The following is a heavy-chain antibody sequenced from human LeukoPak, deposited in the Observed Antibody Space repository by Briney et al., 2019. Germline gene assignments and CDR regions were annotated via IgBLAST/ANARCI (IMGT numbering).Heavy chain of an antibody. CDR2: INPNSGGT. J-gene: IGHJ4*02. D-gene: IGHD3-3*01. CDR1: GYTFTVYY. CDR3: ARGDTMFDAGSLDY. Sequence: ASVKVSCKASGYTFTVYYMHWVRQAPGHGLEWMGWINPNSGGTNYAQKFQGRVTMTSDTSISTAYMELSRLRSDDTAVYYCARGDTMFDAGSLDYWGQGTLVTVSS. V-gene: IGHV1-2*02.